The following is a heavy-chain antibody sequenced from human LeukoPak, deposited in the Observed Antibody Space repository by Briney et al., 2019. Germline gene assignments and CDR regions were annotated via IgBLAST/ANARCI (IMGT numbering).Heavy chain of an antibody. CDR3: TRENYVPDS. D-gene: IGHD3-10*02. J-gene: IGHJ4*02. CDR1: GYSFSLYW. Sequence: GGSLRLSCVAYGYSFSLYWMSWVRQTPGKGLEWVASISDGGWATYYVDSVRRRFTISRDDARNSLFLQMNGLRADDTAVYYCTRENYVPDSWGQGTLVTVSS. CDR2: ISDGGWAT. V-gene: IGHV3-7*03.